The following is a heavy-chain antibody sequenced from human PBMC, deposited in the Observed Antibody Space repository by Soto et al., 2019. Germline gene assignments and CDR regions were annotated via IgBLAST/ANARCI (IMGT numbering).Heavy chain of an antibody. V-gene: IGHV3-48*02. CDR2: ISSSGTTI. CDR3: ARLMIVTGGVAFDI. CDR1: GFTFRSYS. D-gene: IGHD3-22*01. Sequence: VHLVESGGGLVQPGGSLRLSCAASGFTFRSYSMNWVRQAPGKGPEWVSYISSSGTTISYGDSVKGRFTISRDNARNSLFLQMNSLRDEDTAVYYCARLMIVTGGVAFDIWGQGTMVTVSS. J-gene: IGHJ3*02.